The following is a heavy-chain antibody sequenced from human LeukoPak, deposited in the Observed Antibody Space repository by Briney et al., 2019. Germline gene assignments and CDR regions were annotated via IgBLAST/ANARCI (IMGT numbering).Heavy chain of an antibody. V-gene: IGHV4-59*01. CDR1: GGSISSYY. Sequence: SETLSLTCTVSGGSISSYYWSWIRQPPGKGLEWIGYIYYSGSTNYNPSLKSRVTISVDTSKNQFSLKLSSVTAADTAVYYCARDPGYCSSTSCYEGPHNWFDPWGQGTLVTVSS. D-gene: IGHD2-2*01. J-gene: IGHJ5*02. CDR3: ARDPGYCSSTSCYEGPHNWFDP. CDR2: IYYSGST.